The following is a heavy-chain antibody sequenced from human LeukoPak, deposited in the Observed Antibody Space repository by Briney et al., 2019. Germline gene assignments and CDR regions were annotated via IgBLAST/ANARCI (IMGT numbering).Heavy chain of an antibody. J-gene: IGHJ4*02. CDR2: MSDSGTNT. CDR3: ARGRYSGSPPQDY. CDR1: GFTFSTYG. V-gene: IGHV3-23*01. D-gene: IGHD1-26*01. Sequence: PGGTLRLSCGASGFTFSTYGMTWVRRAPGKGLEWVSGMSDSGTNTYYADSVKGRFNISRDNSKNTLYLQMNSLRAEDTAVYYCARGRYSGSPPQDYWGQGTLVTVSS.